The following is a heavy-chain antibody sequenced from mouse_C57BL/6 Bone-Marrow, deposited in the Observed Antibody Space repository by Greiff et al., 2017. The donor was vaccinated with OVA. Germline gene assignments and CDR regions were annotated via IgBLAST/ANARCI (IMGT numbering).Heavy chain of an antibody. CDR1: GYTFTSYW. V-gene: IGHV1-61*01. J-gene: IGHJ3*01. D-gene: IGHD2-3*01. CDR3: ARDGYPAWFAY. Sequence: VQLQESGAELVRPGSSVKLSCKASGYTFTSYWMDWVKQRPGQGLEWIGNIYPSDSETHYNQKFKDKATLTVDKSSSTAYMQLSSLTSEDSAVYYCARDGYPAWFAYWGQGTLVTVSA. CDR2: IYPSDSET.